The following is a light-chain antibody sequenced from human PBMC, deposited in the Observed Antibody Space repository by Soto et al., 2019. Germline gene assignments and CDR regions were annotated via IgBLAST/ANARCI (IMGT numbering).Light chain of an antibody. CDR3: QQYNNWPLIT. Sequence: EIVLTQSPGTLSLSPGERATLSCRASQSVGSSLSWYQQKPGQAPRLLFYGASNRATAIPDRFSGSGFGTDFTLTISSLEPEDFAVYYCQQYNNWPLITFGQGTRLEIK. CDR1: QSVGSS. V-gene: IGKV3-11*01. J-gene: IGKJ5*01. CDR2: GAS.